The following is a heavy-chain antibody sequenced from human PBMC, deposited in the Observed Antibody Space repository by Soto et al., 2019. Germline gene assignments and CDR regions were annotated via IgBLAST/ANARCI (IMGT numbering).Heavy chain of an antibody. V-gene: IGHV4-30-4*01. CDR1: GGSISGGDYY. CDR3: ARDPIVVVTHYYGMDV. D-gene: IGHD2-21*02. Sequence: SETLSLTYTVSGGSISGGDYYWSWIRQPSGKGLEWIGYIYYSGSTYYNPSLKSRVAISVDTSKNQFSLKLSSVTAADTAVYYCARDPIVVVTHYYGMDVWGQGTTVTVSS. J-gene: IGHJ6*02. CDR2: IYYSGST.